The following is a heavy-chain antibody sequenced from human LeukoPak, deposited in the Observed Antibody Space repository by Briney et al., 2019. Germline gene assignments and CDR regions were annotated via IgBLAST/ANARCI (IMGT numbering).Heavy chain of an antibody. CDR2: IKQDGSEK. Sequence: PGGSLRLSCAASGFTFSSYWMSWVRQAPGKGLEWVANIKQDGSEKYYVESVKGRFTISRDNTKNSLYLEMNSLRVEDTAVYYCARDKMVGPTLFDNWGQGTLVTVSS. J-gene: IGHJ4*02. D-gene: IGHD1-26*01. V-gene: IGHV3-7*01. CDR3: ARDKMVGPTLFDN. CDR1: GFTFSSYW.